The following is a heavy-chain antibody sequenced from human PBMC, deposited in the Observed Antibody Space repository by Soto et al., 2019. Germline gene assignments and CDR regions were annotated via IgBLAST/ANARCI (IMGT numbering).Heavy chain of an antibody. CDR1: GGSISSGDYY. J-gene: IGHJ5*02. V-gene: IGHV4-30-4*01. D-gene: IGHD4-17*01. CDR3: AIELGTTGSFWFDP. CDR2: IYYSGSP. Sequence: QVQLQESGPGLVKPSQTLSLTCTVSGGSISSGDYYWSWIRQPPGKVLEWIGYIYYSGSPYCIPSLKSRVTIAVDTSKNQFSLKLSSVTASDTAGYYCAIELGTTGSFWFDPWGQGTLVTVSS.